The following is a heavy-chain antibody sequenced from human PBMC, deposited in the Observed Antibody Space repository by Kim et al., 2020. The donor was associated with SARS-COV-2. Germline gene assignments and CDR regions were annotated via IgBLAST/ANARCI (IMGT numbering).Heavy chain of an antibody. CDR3: VKRHRMTTVTTWFDP. V-gene: IGHV3-64D*06. J-gene: IGHJ5*02. Sequence: GGSLRLSCSASGFTFSSYAMHWVRQAPGKGLEYVSAISSNGGSTYYADSVKGRFTISRDNSKNTLYLQMSSLRAEDTAVYYCVKRHRMTTVTTWFDPWGQGTLVTVSS. D-gene: IGHD4-17*01. CDR2: ISSNGGST. CDR1: GFTFSSYA.